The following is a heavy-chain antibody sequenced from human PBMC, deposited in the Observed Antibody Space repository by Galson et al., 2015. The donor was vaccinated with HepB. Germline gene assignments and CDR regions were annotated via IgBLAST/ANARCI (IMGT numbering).Heavy chain of an antibody. V-gene: IGHV1-46*01. J-gene: IGHJ4*02. CDR3: ARAYYDILTGYYQDPLDY. Sequence: SVKVSCKASGYTFTGYYMHWVRQAPGQGLEWMGIINPSGGSTSYAQKFQGRVTMTRDTSTSTVYMELSSLRSEDTAVYYCARAYYDILTGYYQDPLDYWGQGTLVAVSS. CDR2: INPSGGST. CDR1: GYTFTGYY. D-gene: IGHD3-9*01.